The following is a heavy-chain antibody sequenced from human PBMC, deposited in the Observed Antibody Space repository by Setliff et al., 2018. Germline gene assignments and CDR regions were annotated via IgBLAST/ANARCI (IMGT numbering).Heavy chain of an antibody. CDR3: ARATPTLYDSSGYSFDY. CDR1: SYSISTGYY. D-gene: IGHD3-22*01. J-gene: IGHJ4*02. Sequence: TSETLSLTCDVFSYSISTGYYWGWIRQPPGKGLEWIGQIYTTWSTNYNPSLKSRVTMSVDTSKNQFSLKLTSVTAADTAVYYCARATPTLYDSSGYSFDYGGQGTLVTVSS. V-gene: IGHV4-38-2*01. CDR2: IYTTWST.